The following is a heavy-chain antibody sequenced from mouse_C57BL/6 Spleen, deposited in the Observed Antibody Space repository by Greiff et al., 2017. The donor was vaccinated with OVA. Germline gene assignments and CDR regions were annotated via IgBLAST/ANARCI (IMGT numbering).Heavy chain of an antibody. CDR1: GFTFSNYW. CDR3: TRIYYYGSSYGYFDY. CDR2: IRLKSDNYAT. D-gene: IGHD1-1*01. J-gene: IGHJ2*01. Sequence: DVQLQESGGGLVQPGGSMKLSCVASGFTFSNYWMNWVRQSPEKGLEWVAQIRLKSDNYATHYAESVKGRFTISRDDSKSSVYLQMNNLRAEDTGIYYCTRIYYYGSSYGYFDYWGQGTTLTVSS. V-gene: IGHV6-3*01.